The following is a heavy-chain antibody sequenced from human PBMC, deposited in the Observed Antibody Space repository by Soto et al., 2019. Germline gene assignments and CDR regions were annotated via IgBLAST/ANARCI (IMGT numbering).Heavy chain of an antibody. CDR3: ARGGMTGYIDY. CDR2: INHSGST. Sequence: TSETLSLTCAVYGGSFSGYYWSWIRQPPGKGLEWIGEINHSGSTNYNPSLKSRVTISVDTSKNQFSLKLSSVTAADTAVYYCARGGMTGYIDYWGQGTLVTVSS. CDR1: GGSFSGYY. V-gene: IGHV4-34*01. D-gene: IGHD3-9*01. J-gene: IGHJ4*02.